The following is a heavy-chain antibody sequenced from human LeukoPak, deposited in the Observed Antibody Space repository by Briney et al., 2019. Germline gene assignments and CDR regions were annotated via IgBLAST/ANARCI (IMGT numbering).Heavy chain of an antibody. CDR3: ARHLKPRFVWGFDP. J-gene: IGHJ5*02. Sequence: PSETLSLTCTDSGGSFSNYWSWIRQPPGKGLEWIGYIYYSGSTNYNPSLKSRVTISVDTSRNQFSLNLSSVTAADTAVYYCARHLKPRFVWGFDPWGQGTLVPVSS. D-gene: IGHD3-16*01. V-gene: IGHV4-59*08. CDR1: GGSFSNY. CDR2: IYYSGST.